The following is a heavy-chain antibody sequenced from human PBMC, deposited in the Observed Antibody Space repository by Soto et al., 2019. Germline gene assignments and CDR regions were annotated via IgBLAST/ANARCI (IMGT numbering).Heavy chain of an antibody. Sequence: EVQLVESGGGLVQPGGSLRLSCAASGFTCSDNWMSWVRQAPGKGLECVANIKTDGSEKYYVDPVKGRFTISRDTARNSLYLQMNSLRAEDTAVYYCATSMGRGGNDYWGQGTLVAVSS. CDR2: IKTDGSEK. V-gene: IGHV3-7*05. CDR1: GFTCSDNW. J-gene: IGHJ4*02. D-gene: IGHD3-10*01. CDR3: ATSMGRGGNDY.